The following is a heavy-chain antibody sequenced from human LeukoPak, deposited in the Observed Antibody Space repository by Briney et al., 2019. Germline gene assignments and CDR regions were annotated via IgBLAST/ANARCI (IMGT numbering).Heavy chain of an antibody. CDR3: ARVGIAARRYYFDY. D-gene: IGHD6-6*01. V-gene: IGHV1-2*04. CDR1: GYTFTGYY. CDR2: INPNSGGT. J-gene: IGHJ4*02. Sequence: ASVTVSCKASGYTFTGYYMHWVRQAPGQGLEWMGWINPNSGGTNYAQKFQGWVTMTRDTSISTAYMELGRLRSDDTAVYYCARVGIAARRYYFDYWGQGTLVTVSS.